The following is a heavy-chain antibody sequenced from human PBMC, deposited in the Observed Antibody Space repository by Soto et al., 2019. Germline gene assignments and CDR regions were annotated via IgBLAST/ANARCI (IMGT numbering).Heavy chain of an antibody. J-gene: IGHJ5*02. CDR2: ISAYNGNT. V-gene: IGHV1-18*04. D-gene: IGHD6-6*01. Sequence: QVQLVQSGAEVKKPGASVKVSCKASGYTFTSYGISWVRQAPGQGLEWMGWISAYNGNTNYAQKLQSRVTMTTDTSTSTAYMELRSLRSDDTAVYYCARDRFPTSYSSSYNWFDPWGQGTLVTVSS. CDR1: GYTFTSYG. CDR3: ARDRFPTSYSSSYNWFDP.